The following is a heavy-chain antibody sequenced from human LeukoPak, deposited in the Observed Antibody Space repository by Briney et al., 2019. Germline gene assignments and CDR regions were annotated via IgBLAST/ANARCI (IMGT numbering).Heavy chain of an antibody. CDR1: GGTISSYY. CDR2: IYYPGTT. CDR3: ARHRPDILTGYVNWFDP. D-gene: IGHD3-9*01. Sequence: SETLSLTCTVSGGTISSYYWSWIRQPPGKGLEWIGYIYYPGTTNSNPSLKSRVTISVDTSKNQFSLKLGSVTAADTAVYYCARHRPDILTGYVNWFDPWGQGILVTVSS. J-gene: IGHJ5*02. V-gene: IGHV4-59*08.